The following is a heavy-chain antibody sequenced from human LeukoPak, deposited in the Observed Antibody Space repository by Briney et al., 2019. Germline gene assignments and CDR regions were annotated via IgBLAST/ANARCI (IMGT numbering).Heavy chain of an antibody. Sequence: GASVKVSCKASGGTFISYAISWVRQAPGQGLEWMGGIILIFGTANYAQKFQGRVTITADESTSTAYMELSSLRSEDTAVYYCARGLTPDYDFWSGYPTNYYYYYGMDVWGQGTTVTVSS. CDR3: ARGLTPDYDFWSGYPTNYYYYYGMDV. CDR2: IILIFGTA. J-gene: IGHJ6*02. V-gene: IGHV1-69*13. D-gene: IGHD3-3*01. CDR1: GGTFISYA.